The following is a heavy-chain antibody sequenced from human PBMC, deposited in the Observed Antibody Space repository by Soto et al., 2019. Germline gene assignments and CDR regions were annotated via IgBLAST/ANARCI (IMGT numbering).Heavy chain of an antibody. CDR2: IKKDGSEK. V-gene: IGHV3-7*01. CDR3: AKWNYGQNCFHX. J-gene: IGHJ4*02. CDR1: GFTFSSCW. Sequence: GGSLRLSCAASGFTFSSCWMSWVRQAPGKGLEWVPNIKKDGSEKYYVYSVKVRFTISRDNANNSLYLQMNSLRVEDTAVYYCAKWNYGQNCFHXWGQVTLVTVSX. D-gene: IGHD1-7*01.